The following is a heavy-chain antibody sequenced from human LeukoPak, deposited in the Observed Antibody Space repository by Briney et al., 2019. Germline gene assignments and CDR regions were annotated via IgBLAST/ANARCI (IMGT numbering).Heavy chain of an antibody. CDR2: ISSSGSTI. V-gene: IGHV3-11*01. CDR3: ARSLPDSSGYYFPGCFDY. Sequence: PGGSLRLSCAASGFTFSDYYMSWIRQAPGKGLEWVSYISSSGSTIYYADSVKGRFTISRDNAKNSLYLQMNSLRAKDTAVYYCARSLPDSSGYYFPGCFDYWGQGTLVTVSS. J-gene: IGHJ4*02. D-gene: IGHD3-22*01. CDR1: GFTFSDYY.